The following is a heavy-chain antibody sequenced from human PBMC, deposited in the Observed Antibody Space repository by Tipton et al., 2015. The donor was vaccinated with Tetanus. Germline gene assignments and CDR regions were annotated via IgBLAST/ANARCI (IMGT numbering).Heavy chain of an antibody. D-gene: IGHD2-21*02. Sequence: SLRLSCEASGFSFEDYGMSWVRQVPGKGLEWVSGIKWNGESTAYADSVKGRFTISRDNAKNTMYLQMNSLRAEDTATYYCAKLKSRGDSSAIEHWGQGTLVTVSS. CDR3: AKLKSRGDSSAIEH. CDR2: IKWNGEST. CDR1: GFSFEDYG. J-gene: IGHJ4*02. V-gene: IGHV3-20*04.